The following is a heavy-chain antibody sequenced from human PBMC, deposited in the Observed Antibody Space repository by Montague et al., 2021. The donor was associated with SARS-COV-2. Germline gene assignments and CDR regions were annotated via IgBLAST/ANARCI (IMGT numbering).Heavy chain of an antibody. D-gene: IGHD2-15*01. V-gene: IGHV4-39*07. Sequence: SETLSLTCTVSGGSISSSSYYWGWIRQPPGKGLEWIGSIYYSGSTYYNPSLKSRVTISVDTSKNQFSLKPSSVTAADTAVYYCARLEAGDCSGGSCYSSWFDPWGQGTLVTVSS. J-gene: IGHJ5*02. CDR3: ARLEAGDCSGGSCYSSWFDP. CDR1: GGSISSSSYY. CDR2: IYYSGST.